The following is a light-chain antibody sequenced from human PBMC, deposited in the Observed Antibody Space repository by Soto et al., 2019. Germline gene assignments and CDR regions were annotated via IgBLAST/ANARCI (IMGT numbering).Light chain of an antibody. J-gene: IGLJ1*01. Sequence: QSALAQPASVSGSPGQSITISCTGTSNDVGHFNYVSWFQQHPGKAPKLLIFDVNNRPSGVSDRFSGSKSGNTASLTISGLQPEDEADYYCTSFTTSDTFVFGSGTKLTVL. V-gene: IGLV2-14*03. CDR2: DVN. CDR3: TSFTTSDTFV. CDR1: SNDVGHFNY.